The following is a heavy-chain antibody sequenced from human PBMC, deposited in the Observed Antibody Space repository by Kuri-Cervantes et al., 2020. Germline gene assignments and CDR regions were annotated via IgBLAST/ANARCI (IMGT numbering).Heavy chain of an antibody. Sequence: GGPLRLSCAASGFTFSSYAMSWVPQAPGKGLEWVSAISGSGGSTYYADSVKGRFTISRDNSKNMLYLAMNSLRAEDTGIYYCARDSGAVIADSWCQGTLVTVSS. CDR3: ARDSGAVIADS. CDR1: GFTFSSYA. D-gene: IGHD3-10*01. CDR2: ISGSGGST. J-gene: IGHJ4*02. V-gene: IGHV3-23*01.